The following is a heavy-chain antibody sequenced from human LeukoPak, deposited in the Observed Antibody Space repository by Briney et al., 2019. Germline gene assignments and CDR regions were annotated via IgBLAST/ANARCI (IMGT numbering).Heavy chain of an antibody. Sequence: GGSLRLSCAASGFTFSSYSMNWVRQAPGKGLEWVSYISSSSSTIYYADSVKGRFTISRDNAKNSLYLQMNSLRAEDTAVYYCARDGQQLVRDAFDIWGQGTMVTVSS. D-gene: IGHD6-13*01. V-gene: IGHV3-48*04. CDR3: ARDGQQLVRDAFDI. CDR1: GFTFSSYS. CDR2: ISSSSSTI. J-gene: IGHJ3*02.